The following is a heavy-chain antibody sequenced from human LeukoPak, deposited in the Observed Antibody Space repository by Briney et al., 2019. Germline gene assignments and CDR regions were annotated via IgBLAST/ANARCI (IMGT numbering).Heavy chain of an antibody. CDR2: ISAYNGNT. Sequence: GASVKVSCKASGYTFTSYGISWVRQAPGQGLEWMGWISAYNGNTNYAQKLQGRVTMTTDTSTSTAYMELRSLRSDDTAVYYCARVESLFEAAGYYYYGMDVWGQGTTVTVSS. J-gene: IGHJ6*02. CDR3: ARVESLFEAAGYYYYGMDV. CDR1: GYTFTSYG. V-gene: IGHV1-18*01. D-gene: IGHD6-13*01.